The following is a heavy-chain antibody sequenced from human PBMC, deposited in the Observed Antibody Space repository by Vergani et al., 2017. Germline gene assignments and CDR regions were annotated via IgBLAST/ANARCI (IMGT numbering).Heavy chain of an antibody. J-gene: IGHJ4*02. Sequence: QVQLVESGGGVVQPGRSLRLSCAASGFSFSSFGFHWVRQAPGKGLERVAFIHYDGSHEYYIDSVKGRFTISRDNSKNTLILQMNVLRAENTAVYYCARDRGCTTISCYFSGAFDYWGLGTLVSVSS. V-gene: IGHV3-33*01. D-gene: IGHD2-2*01. CDR2: IHYDGSHE. CDR1: GFSFSSFG. CDR3: ARDRGCTTISCYFSGAFDY.